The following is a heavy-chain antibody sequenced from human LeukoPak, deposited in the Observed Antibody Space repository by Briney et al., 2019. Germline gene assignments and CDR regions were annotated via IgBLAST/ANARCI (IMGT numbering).Heavy chain of an antibody. CDR1: GGSFSGYY. CDR2: INHSGST. CDR3: ATRGKRALRPYYMDV. J-gene: IGHJ6*03. Sequence: SETLSLTCAVYGGSFSGYYWRWLRQPPGKGLEGIGEINHSGSTNYNPSLKSRVTISVDTSKNQFSLKLSSVTAADTAVYYCATRGKRALRPYYMDVWGKGTTVTVSS. V-gene: IGHV4-34*01. D-gene: IGHD1-1*01.